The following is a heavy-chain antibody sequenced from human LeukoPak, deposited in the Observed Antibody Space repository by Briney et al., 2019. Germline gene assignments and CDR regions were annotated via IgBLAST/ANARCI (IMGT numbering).Heavy chain of an antibody. D-gene: IGHD6-19*01. V-gene: IGHV3-23*01. Sequence: PGRSLRLSCAASGFTFSSYAMSWVRQAPGKGLEWVSAISGSGGSTYYADSVKGRFTISRDNSKNTLYLQMNSLRAEDTAVYYCAKDEGSQWLYGFCVYWGQGTLVTVSS. J-gene: IGHJ4*02. CDR3: AKDEGSQWLYGFCVY. CDR1: GFTFSSYA. CDR2: ISGSGGST.